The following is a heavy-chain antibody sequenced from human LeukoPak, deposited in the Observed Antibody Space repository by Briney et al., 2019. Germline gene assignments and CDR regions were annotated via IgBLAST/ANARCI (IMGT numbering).Heavy chain of an antibody. J-gene: IGHJ4*02. CDR2: INGRGDDT. D-gene: IGHD6-19*01. V-gene: IGHV3-23*01. Sequence: PGGSLRLPCAAFSGFAMSWVRQAPGRGLEWVSAINGRGDDTYYPDSVKGRFTISRDNSNNTLYLQMNSLRAEDTAVYYCAKGHRSSSSFFDSWGQGILVTVSS. CDR1: SGFA. CDR3: AKGHRSSSSFFDS.